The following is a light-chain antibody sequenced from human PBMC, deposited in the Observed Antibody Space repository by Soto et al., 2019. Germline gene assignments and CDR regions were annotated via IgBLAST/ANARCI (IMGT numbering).Light chain of an antibody. CDR2: DVS. V-gene: IGLV2-11*01. J-gene: IGLJ1*01. Sequence: QSALTHPRSVSGFPRQPVTISCTGTTSARVGYNCVSCYQQHPGKAPKLMIYDVSKRPSGVPDRFSGSKSANTASLPVSELQAEEEADYSCYSYAGSYKFYVFGTGTKVTLL. CDR3: YSYAGSYKFYV. CDR1: TSARVGYNC.